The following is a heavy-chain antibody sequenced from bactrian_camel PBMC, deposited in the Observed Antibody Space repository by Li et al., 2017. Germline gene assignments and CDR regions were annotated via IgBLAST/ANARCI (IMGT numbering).Heavy chain of an antibody. CDR1: DDPTSKYYMDDTYC. J-gene: IGHJ6*01. CDR3: AAEGWGPVMSTMGRTTFGN. Sequence: HVQLVESGGGSVQAGGSLRLACKVSDDPTSKYYMDDTYCMGWFRQAPGKAREGVADIKDDGTTSYTDSVKGRFTISKDNAKNTLYLQMNNLKPEDTAVYYCAAEGWGPVMSTMGRTTFGNWGQGTQVTVS. CDR2: IKDDGTT. V-gene: IGHV3S53*01. D-gene: IGHD3*01.